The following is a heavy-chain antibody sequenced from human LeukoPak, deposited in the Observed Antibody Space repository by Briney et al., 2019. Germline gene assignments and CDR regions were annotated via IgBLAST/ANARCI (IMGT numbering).Heavy chain of an antibody. CDR3: AKWHSSGWYDPVWFDP. J-gene: IGHJ5*02. Sequence: GGSLRLSCAASGFTFSSYWMSWVRQAPGKGLEWVANIKQDGSEKYYVDSVKGRFTISRDNAKNSLYLQMNSLRAEDTAVYYCAKWHSSGWYDPVWFDPWGQGTLVTVSS. D-gene: IGHD6-19*01. CDR2: IKQDGSEK. V-gene: IGHV3-7*03. CDR1: GFTFSSYW.